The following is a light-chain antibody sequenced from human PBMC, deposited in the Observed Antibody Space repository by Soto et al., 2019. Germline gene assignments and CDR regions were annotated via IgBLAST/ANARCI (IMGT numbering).Light chain of an antibody. J-gene: IGLJ3*02. CDR3: QSYDSSLSGWV. V-gene: IGLV2-14*01. Sequence: QSALTQPASVSGSPGQSITISCTGTSSDVGGYNYVSWYQQHPGKAPKLLIYGNNNRPSGVPDRFSGSKSGTSASLAITGLQAEDEADYYCQSYDSSLSGWVFGGGTKLTVL. CDR2: GNN. CDR1: SSDVGGYNY.